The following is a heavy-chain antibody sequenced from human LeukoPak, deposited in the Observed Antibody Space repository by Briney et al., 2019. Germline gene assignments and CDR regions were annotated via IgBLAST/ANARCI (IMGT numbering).Heavy chain of an antibody. V-gene: IGHV3-53*01. CDR2: IYSGGTT. CDR3: ARETPITGTTRGYFDY. CDR1: GFTVSSNY. Sequence: GGSLRLSCAASGFTVSSNYMSWVRQAPGKGLEWVSVIYSGGTTYYADCVKGRFTISRDNSKNTLYLQMNSLRAEDTAVYYCARETPITGTTRGYFDYWGQGTLVTVSS. D-gene: IGHD1-7*01. J-gene: IGHJ4*02.